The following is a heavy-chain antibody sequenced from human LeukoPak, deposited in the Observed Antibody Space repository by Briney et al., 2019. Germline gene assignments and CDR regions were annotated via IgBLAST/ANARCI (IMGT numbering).Heavy chain of an antibody. CDR2: IYYSGST. Sequence: PSETLSLTCTVSGGPISSSSYYWGWIRQPPGKGLEWIGSIYYSGSTYYNPSLKSRVTISVDTSKNQFSLKLSSVTAADTAVYYCARKGYDSSGYYYWGQGTLVTVSS. CDR3: ARKGYDSSGYYY. V-gene: IGHV4-39*01. J-gene: IGHJ4*02. CDR1: GGPISSSSYY. D-gene: IGHD3-22*01.